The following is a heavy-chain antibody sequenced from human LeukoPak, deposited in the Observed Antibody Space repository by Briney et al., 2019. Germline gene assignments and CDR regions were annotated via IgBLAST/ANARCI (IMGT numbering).Heavy chain of an antibody. J-gene: IGHJ5*02. V-gene: IGHV3-23*01. D-gene: IGHD4-17*01. CDR1: GFTFSSYA. CDR3: AKGETVTTDYFDP. CDR2: ISGSGGST. Sequence: GGSLRLSCAASGFTFSSYAMSWVRQAPGKGLEWVPIISGSGGSTYYADSMKGRFTISRDNSKNTLYLQINSLRADDTAIYYCAKGETVTTDYFDPWGQGTLVTVSS.